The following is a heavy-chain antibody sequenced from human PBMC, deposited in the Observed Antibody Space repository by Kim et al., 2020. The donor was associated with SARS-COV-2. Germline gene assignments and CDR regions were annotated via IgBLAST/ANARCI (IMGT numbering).Heavy chain of an antibody. D-gene: IGHD3-10*01. J-gene: IGHJ6*02. CDR3: AKDSGMVREDYGMDV. V-gene: IGHV3-9*01. Sequence: GWSLRLSCAASGFTFDDYAMHWVRQAPGKGLEWVSGISWNSGTIGYADSVKGRFTISRDNAKNSLYLQMNSLRAEDTALYYCAKDSGMVREDYGMDVWG. CDR2: ISWNSGTI. CDR1: GFTFDDYA.